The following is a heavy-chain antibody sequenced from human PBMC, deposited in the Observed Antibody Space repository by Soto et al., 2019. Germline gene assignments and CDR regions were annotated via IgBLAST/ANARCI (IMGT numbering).Heavy chain of an antibody. CDR1: GSTFTAIT. CDR3: ARDYVKLGMDV. D-gene: IGHD3-10*02. Sequence: QVQFVQSGAEVKDPGASVKVSCKASGSTFTAITLHWVRQAPGQRLEWMGCIHAGSDNTEYSQKFQDRLTITRDTSASIVYMELSSLRSEDTALYYCARDYVKLGMDVWGQGTTVTVSS. J-gene: IGHJ6*02. V-gene: IGHV1-3*01. CDR2: IHAGSDNT.